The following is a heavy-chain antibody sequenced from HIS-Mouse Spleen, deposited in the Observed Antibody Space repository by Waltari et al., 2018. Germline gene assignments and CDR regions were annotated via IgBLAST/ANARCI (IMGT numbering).Heavy chain of an antibody. Sequence: QVQLQESGPGLVKPSQTLSLTCTVSGGSISSGGYYCSWIRQHPGKGLEWIGYIYYSGSTYYSLSLKSRVTIAVDPAKSQCSLKLRSVTAADTAEYYGARATIRGYWYFALWGRGTLVTVSS. V-gene: IGHV4-31*03. CDR3: ARATIRGYWYFAL. CDR2: IYYSGST. D-gene: IGHD2-8*02. J-gene: IGHJ2*01. CDR1: GGSISSGGYY.